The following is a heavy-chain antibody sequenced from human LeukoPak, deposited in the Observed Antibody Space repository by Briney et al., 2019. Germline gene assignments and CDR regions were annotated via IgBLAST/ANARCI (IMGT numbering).Heavy chain of an antibody. CDR1: GGSLSSNNW. CDR3: ARDVAVAGTDQLYYFDY. D-gene: IGHD6-19*01. J-gene: IGHJ4*02. CDR2: IFHSGST. Sequence: PSETLSLTCAVSGGSLSSNNWWSWVRQPPGKGLEWIGEIFHSGSTYYNPSLKSRVTISVDRSKNQFSLKLSSVTAADTAVYYCARDVAVAGTDQLYYFDYWGQGTLVTVS. V-gene: IGHV4-4*02.